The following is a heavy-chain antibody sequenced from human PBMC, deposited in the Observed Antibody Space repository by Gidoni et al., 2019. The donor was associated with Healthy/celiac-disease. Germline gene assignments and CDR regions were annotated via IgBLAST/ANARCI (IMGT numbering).Heavy chain of an antibody. D-gene: IGHD1-7*01. J-gene: IGHJ4*02. CDR2: ISSSGSTI. V-gene: IGHV3-11*04. Sequence: QVQLVESGGGLVKPGGSLRLSCAASGFTFSDYYMSWIRQAPGKGLEWVSYISSSGSTIYYADSVKGRFTISRDNAKNSLYLQMNSLRAEDTAVYYCARAPVPYNWNYDTSFVIYYWGQGTLVTVSS. CDR3: ARAPVPYNWNYDTSFVIYY. CDR1: GFTFSDYY.